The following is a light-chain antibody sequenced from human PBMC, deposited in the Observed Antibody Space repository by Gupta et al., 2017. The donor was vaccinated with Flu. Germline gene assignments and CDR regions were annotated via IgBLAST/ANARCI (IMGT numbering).Light chain of an antibody. CDR2: KDT. CDR1: ALPKQY. Sequence: SSELTQPPSVSVSPGQTALITSSGDALPKQYAYWYQQKPGQAPVLVIKKDTERPSGIPDRFSGFTSRTTVTLSISGVQAEDEADYYCQSADTNGTYFVFGTGTKVTVV. CDR3: QSADTNGTYFV. J-gene: IGLJ1*01. V-gene: IGLV3-25*03.